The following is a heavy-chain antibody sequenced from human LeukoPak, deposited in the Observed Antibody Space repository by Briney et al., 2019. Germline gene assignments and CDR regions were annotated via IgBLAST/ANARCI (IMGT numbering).Heavy chain of an antibody. CDR1: GGTFSSYA. J-gene: IGHJ4*02. V-gene: IGHV1-69*05. Sequence: SVKVSCKASGGTFSSYAISWVRQAPGQGLEWMGGIIPIFGTANYAQKFQGRVTITTDESTSTAYMELSSLRSEDTAVYYCARWQGNDNDSRGGGLDYWGQGTLVTVSS. CDR3: ARWQGNDNDSRGGGLDY. CDR2: IIPIFGTA. D-gene: IGHD3-22*01.